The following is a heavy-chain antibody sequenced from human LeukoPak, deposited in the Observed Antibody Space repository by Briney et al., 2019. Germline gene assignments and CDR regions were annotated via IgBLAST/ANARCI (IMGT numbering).Heavy chain of an antibody. CDR1: GGSISSSNYY. D-gene: IGHD1-26*01. CDR3: ARQRSGSFPY. CDR2: IYYSGST. V-gene: IGHV4-39*01. Sequence: SETLSLTCTVSGGSISSSNYYWGWIRQPPGKGLEWIGSIYYSGSTYYNPSLKSRVTISVDTSKNQFSLKLSSVTAADTAVYYCARQRSGSFPYWGQGTLVTVSS. J-gene: IGHJ4*02.